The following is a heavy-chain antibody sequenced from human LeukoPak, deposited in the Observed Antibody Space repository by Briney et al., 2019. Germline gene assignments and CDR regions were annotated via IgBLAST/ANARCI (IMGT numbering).Heavy chain of an antibody. CDR3: ARDGIAAHDALDI. J-gene: IGHJ3*02. CDR1: GFTFSSYG. CDR2: IWYDGSNK. Sequence: PGGSLRLSCAASGFTFSSYGMPWVRQAPGKGLEWVAVIWYDGSNKYYADSVKGRFTISRDNSKNTLYLQMNSLRAEDTAVYYCARDGIAAHDALDIWGQGTMVTVSS. D-gene: IGHD6-6*01. V-gene: IGHV3-33*01.